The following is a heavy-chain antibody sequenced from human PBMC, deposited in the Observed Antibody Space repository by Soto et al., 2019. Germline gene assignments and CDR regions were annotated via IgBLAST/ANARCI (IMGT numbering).Heavy chain of an antibody. V-gene: IGHV2-5*02. CDR1: GFSLTTSGVG. CDR3: AHRVLRTVFGLVTTTAIYFDF. CDR2: IYWDDDK. Sequence: QITLNESGPTVVSPTETLTLTCRFSGFSLTTSGVGVGWIRQSPGKAPEWLALIYWDDDKRYSASLKSRLTITKDTSKNQVVLTVSDLDPTDTATYYCAHRVLRTVFGLVTTTAIYFDFWGQGTPVAGSS. D-gene: IGHD3-3*01. J-gene: IGHJ4*02.